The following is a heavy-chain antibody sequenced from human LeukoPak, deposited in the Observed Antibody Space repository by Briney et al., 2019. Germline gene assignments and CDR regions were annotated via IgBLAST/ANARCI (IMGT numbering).Heavy chain of an antibody. CDR1: GFTFSSYW. D-gene: IGHD3-10*01. J-gene: IGHJ4*02. CDR3: VREGYYESGSSPTFYFDY. V-gene: IGHV3-7*01. CDR2: IKQDGSEK. Sequence: PTGGSLRLSCAASGFTFSSYWMSWVRQAPGKGLEWVANIKQDGSEKFYVDSVKGRFTISRDSSSKTVFLQMNSLRTEDTAVYYCVREGYYESGSSPTFYFDYWGQGTLVTVSS.